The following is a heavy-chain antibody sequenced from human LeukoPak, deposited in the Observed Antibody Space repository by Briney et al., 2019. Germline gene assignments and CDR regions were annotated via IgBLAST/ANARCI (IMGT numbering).Heavy chain of an antibody. J-gene: IGHJ4*02. D-gene: IGHD2-2*01. CDR2: IRYHGGNI. CDR3: AKGVAGTCGRTSCPFDS. Sequence: AGSLRLSCVASGFSFRSDGMDGCLQAPGKGREGVAGIRYHGGNINYAASVKGRFTISVDNSKDTLSLQVSSLTAEDTAVYSCAKGVAGTCGRTSCPFDSWGQGTLVSVSS. CDR1: GFSFRSDG. V-gene: IGHV3-30*02.